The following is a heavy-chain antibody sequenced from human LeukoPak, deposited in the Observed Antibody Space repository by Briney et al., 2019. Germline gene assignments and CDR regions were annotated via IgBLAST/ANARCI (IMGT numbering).Heavy chain of an antibody. Sequence: ASVKVSCKASGYTFTSYYIHWVRQAPGEGLEWMEIINPSGGSTSYAQKFQGRVTMTRDMSTSTVYMELRSLRSDDTAVYYCARENYEGNTDWFDPWGQGTLVTVSS. CDR1: GYTFTSYY. D-gene: IGHD4-23*01. CDR2: INPSGGST. J-gene: IGHJ5*02. CDR3: ARENYEGNTDWFDP. V-gene: IGHV1-46*01.